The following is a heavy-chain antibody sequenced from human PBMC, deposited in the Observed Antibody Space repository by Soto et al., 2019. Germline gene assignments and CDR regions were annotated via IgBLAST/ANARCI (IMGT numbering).Heavy chain of an antibody. CDR3: ARYSVSLKYYFDY. V-gene: IGHV4-61*01. D-gene: IGHD2-15*01. CDR2: IYYIGST. CDR1: GGSVSSGSYH. Sequence: SETLSPTCTVSGGSVSSGSYHWRWVRQPPGNGLEWIGYIYYIGSTNYNPSLKSRVTISVDTSKNQFSLKLSSVTAADTAVYYCARYSVSLKYYFDYWGQGTLVTVSS. J-gene: IGHJ4*02.